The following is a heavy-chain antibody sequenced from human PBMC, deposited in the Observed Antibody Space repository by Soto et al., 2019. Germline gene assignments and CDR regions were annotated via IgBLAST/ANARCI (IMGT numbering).Heavy chain of an antibody. CDR2: IIPIFGTA. D-gene: IGHD1-26*01. V-gene: IGHV1-69*13. J-gene: IGHJ5*02. CDR3: ARVAGGSYSIKNWFDP. CDR1: EGTFSSFA. Sequence: SVKVSCKASEGTFSSFAINWVRQAPGQGLEWMGGIIPIFGTANYTQKFRGRVTITADESTNTAYMELSSLRSEDTAVYFCARVAGGSYSIKNWFDPWGQGTLVTVSS.